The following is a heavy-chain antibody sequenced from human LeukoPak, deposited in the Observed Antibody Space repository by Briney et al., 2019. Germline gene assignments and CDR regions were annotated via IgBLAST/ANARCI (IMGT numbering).Heavy chain of an antibody. V-gene: IGHV3-48*01. D-gene: IGHD4-17*01. Sequence: GGSLRLSCAASGFTFSSYSMNWVRQAPGKGLEWVSYISSSSSTIYYADSVEGRFTISRDNSKNTLYLQMNSLRAEDTAVYYCARDLGYGDYGYYMDVWGKGTTVTISS. CDR2: ISSSSSTI. CDR1: GFTFSSYS. J-gene: IGHJ6*03. CDR3: ARDLGYGDYGYYMDV.